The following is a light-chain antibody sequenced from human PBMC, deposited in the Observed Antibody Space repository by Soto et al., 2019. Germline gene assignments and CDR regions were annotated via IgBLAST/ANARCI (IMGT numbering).Light chain of an antibody. J-gene: IGLJ2*01. CDR2: GNS. Sequence: QSVLTQPPSVSGAPGQRVTISCTGSSSNIGAGYDVHWYQQLPGTAPKLLIYGNSNRPSGVPDRFSGSKSGTSASLAITGLQAEDEADYYCQYYDSSLGVFGGGTKLTVL. CDR1: SSNIGAGYD. V-gene: IGLV1-40*01. CDR3: QYYDSSLGV.